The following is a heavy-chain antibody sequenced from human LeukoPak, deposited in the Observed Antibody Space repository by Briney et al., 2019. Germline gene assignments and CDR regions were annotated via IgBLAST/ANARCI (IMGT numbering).Heavy chain of an antibody. V-gene: IGHV3-53*01. D-gene: IGHD3-22*01. Sequence: GGSLRLSCAASGFTVSSNYMGWVRQAPGKGLEWVSVIYSGGSTYYADSVKGRFTISRDKSKNTLYLQMNSLRAEDTAVYYCARGRPYYYDSSGYYPYDAFDIWGQGTMVTVSS. J-gene: IGHJ3*02. CDR1: GFTVSSNY. CDR3: ARGRPYYYDSSGYYPYDAFDI. CDR2: IYSGGST.